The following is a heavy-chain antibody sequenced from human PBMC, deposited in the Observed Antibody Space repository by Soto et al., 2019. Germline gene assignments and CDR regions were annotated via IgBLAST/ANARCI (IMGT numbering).Heavy chain of an antibody. CDR2: INAGNGNT. V-gene: IGHV1-3*01. CDR1: GYTLTSYA. Sequence: ASVKVSCKASGYTLTSYAMHWVRQAPGQRLEWMGWINAGNGNTKYSQKFQGRVTITRDTSISTAYMELSSLRSEDTAVYYCARALDYYYYYMDVWGKGTTVTVSS. D-gene: IGHD3-16*01. CDR3: ARALDYYYYYMDV. J-gene: IGHJ6*03.